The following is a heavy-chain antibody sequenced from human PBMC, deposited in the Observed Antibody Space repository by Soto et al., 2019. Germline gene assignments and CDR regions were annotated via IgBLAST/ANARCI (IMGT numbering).Heavy chain of an antibody. CDR3: ARDCGSTSCFDMDV. D-gene: IGHD2-21*01. CDR1: GGTFGSYT. V-gene: IGHV1-69*01. CDR2: LIPRSRTA. J-gene: IGHJ6*02. Sequence: QVRLVQSGSEVKKPGSSVKVSCESSGGTFGSYTFSWVRQAPGHGLEWVGGLIPRSRTANYAQKFQGRVTIYPDESTNTVYLEFSSLTSDDTAVYYCARDCGSTSCFDMDVWGQGTTVAVSS.